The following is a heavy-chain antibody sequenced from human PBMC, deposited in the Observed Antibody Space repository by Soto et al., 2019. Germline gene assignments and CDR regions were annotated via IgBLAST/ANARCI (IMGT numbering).Heavy chain of an antibody. J-gene: IGHJ6*02. CDR3: GRVDRYYGMDV. Sequence: QVQLVESGGGVVQPGRSLRLSCAASGFTFSNYGLHWVRQAPGKGLEWVADIWYDGRSKNYVDSVKGRFTISRDNSKTTLYLEMNGLRAEDSAVYYCGRVDRYYGMDVWGQGTTVTVSS. CDR2: IWYDGRSK. CDR1: GFTFSNYG. V-gene: IGHV3-33*01.